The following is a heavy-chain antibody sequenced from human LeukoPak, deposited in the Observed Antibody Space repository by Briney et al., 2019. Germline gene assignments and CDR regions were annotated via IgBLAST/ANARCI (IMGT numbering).Heavy chain of an antibody. CDR3: ARAPTNDFWSAYYDY. CDR2: ISAYNGNT. D-gene: IGHD3-3*01. Sequence: ASVKVSCKASGYTFTSYGISWVRQAPGQGLEWMGWISAYNGNTNYAQEVQGRGTMTTDTSTSTAYMELRSLRSDDTAVYYCARAPTNDFWSAYYDYWGQGTLVTVSS. CDR1: GYTFTSYG. J-gene: IGHJ4*02. V-gene: IGHV1-18*01.